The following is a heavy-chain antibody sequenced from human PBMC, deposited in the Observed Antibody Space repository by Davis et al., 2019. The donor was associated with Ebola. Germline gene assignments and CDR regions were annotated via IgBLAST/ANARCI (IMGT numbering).Heavy chain of an antibody. CDR2: ISWNSGSI. CDR3: ARTARLLDY. V-gene: IGHV3-9*01. J-gene: IGHJ4*02. D-gene: IGHD1-26*01. CDR1: GFTFDDYA. Sequence: SLKISCAVSGFTFDDYAMHWVRQAPGKGLEWVSGISWNSGSIAYADAVKGRFTISRDNAKKSLYLQLNSLRPEDTAVYYCARTARLLDYWGRGALVTVSS.